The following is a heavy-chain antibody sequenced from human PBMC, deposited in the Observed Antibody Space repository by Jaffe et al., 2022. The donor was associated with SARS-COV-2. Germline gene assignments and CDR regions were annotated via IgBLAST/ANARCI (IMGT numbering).Heavy chain of an antibody. CDR2: IWYDGSIT. J-gene: IGHJ6*02. D-gene: IGHD3-10*01. V-gene: IGHV3-33*01. CDR3: ARNRVPNGGYLSGSYSGSYSYDYILDL. CDR1: GFTFSLYG. Sequence: QVQLVESGGGVVQPGRSLRLSCAASGFTFSLYGMHWVRQAPGTGLEWVAGIWYDGSITYYADSVKGRFSISKDDSKNTVSLQMSSLRAEDTAVYYCARNRVPNGGYLSGSYSGSYSYDYILDLWGQGTTVTVSS.